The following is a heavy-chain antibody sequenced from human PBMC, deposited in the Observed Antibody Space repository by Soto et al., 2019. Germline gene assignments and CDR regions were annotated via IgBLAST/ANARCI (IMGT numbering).Heavy chain of an antibody. CDR3: AHIFSGGYNRGWYGFYYDS. CDR1: GFSLSSSGVG. J-gene: IGHJ4*02. CDR2: IYWDDDK. Sequence: QITLKESGRTLVKPTQTLTLTCTFSGFSLSSSGVGVGWIRQPPGKALEWLALIYWDDDKRYSPSLMSRLTITKDPSKNQVVLTMTNMDPVDTATYFCAHIFSGGYNRGWYGFYYDSWGQGTLVTVSS. D-gene: IGHD6-19*01. V-gene: IGHV2-5*02.